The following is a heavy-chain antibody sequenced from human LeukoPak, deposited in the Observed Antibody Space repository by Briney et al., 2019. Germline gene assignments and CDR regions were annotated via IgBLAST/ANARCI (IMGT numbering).Heavy chain of an antibody. CDR3: ARHYYGSGSYDC. J-gene: IGHJ4*02. CDR1: GGSISSGSYY. V-gene: IGHV4-61*02. Sequence: SETLSLTCTVSGGSISSGSYYWSWIRQPAGKGLEWIGRTYTSGSTNYNPSLKSRVTISVDTSKNQFSLKLSSVTAADTAVYYCARHYYGSGSYDCWGQGTLVTVSS. D-gene: IGHD3-10*01. CDR2: TYTSGST.